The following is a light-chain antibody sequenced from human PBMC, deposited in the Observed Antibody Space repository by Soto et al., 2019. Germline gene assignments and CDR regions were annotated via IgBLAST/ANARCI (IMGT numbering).Light chain of an antibody. CDR2: HDS. Sequence: SYELTQPPSVSVSPGQTASITCSGDKLGDKYACWYQQKPGQSPVLVIYHDSKRPSGIPERFSGSNSGNTATLTLSGTQAIDEADYYCQAWDSSTVVFGRGTKLTVL. CDR1: KLGDKY. V-gene: IGLV3-1*01. CDR3: QAWDSSTVV. J-gene: IGLJ2*01.